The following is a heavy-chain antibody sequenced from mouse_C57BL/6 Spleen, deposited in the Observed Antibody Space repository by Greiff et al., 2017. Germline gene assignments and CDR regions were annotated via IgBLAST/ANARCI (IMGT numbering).Heavy chain of an antibody. CDR1: GYTFTSYW. CDR2: IDPSDSYT. CDR3: ARSRNFDY. V-gene: IGHV1-69*01. J-gene: IGHJ2*01. Sequence: QVQLQQPGAELVMPGASVKLSCKASGYTFTSYWMHWVKQRPGQGLEWIGEIDPSDSYTNYNQKFKGKATLTVDTSSSTAYMQLSSLTSEDSAVYYCARSRNFDYWGQGTTLTVSS.